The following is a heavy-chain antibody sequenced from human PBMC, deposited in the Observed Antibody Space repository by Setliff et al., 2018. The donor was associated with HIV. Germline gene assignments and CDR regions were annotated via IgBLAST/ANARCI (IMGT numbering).Heavy chain of an antibody. CDR1: GHTFTNVD. CDR3: ACGKGVGGVVITGGLDV. Sequence: ASVKVSCKASGHTFTNVDIHWLRRATGQGLGWMGWMNPNTGVSGYALKFQARVTMTRDTSISTAYMELSSLTSEDTAVYYCACGKGVGGVVITGGLDVWGQGTLVTVSS. J-gene: IGHJ4*02. CDR2: MNPNTGVS. D-gene: IGHD3-10*01. V-gene: IGHV1-8*01.